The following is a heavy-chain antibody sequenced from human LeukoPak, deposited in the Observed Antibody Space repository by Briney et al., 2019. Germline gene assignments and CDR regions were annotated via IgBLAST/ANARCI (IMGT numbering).Heavy chain of an antibody. J-gene: IGHJ4*02. CDR3: ARDAWKDRYFDY. V-gene: IGHV3-7*01. CDR1: GFTFSSYW. Sequence: PGGSLRLSCAASGFTFSSYWMSLVRRAPGKGLEWVANLKHDGSEKFYVDSVKGRFTISRDNAKNSLYLQMNSLRAEDTAVYYCARDAWKDRYFDYWGQGTLVTVSS. D-gene: IGHD2-15*01. CDR2: LKHDGSEK.